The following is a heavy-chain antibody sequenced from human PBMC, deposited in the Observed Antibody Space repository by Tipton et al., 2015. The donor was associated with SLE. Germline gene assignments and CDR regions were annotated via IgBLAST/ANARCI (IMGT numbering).Heavy chain of an antibody. Sequence: TLSLTCTVSGGSISSSSYYWGWIRQPPGKGLEWIGSIYYSGSTYYNPSLKSRVTISVDTSKNQFSLKLSSVTAADTAVYYCARHGSGKNLFDPWGQGTLVTVSS. D-gene: IGHD4-23*01. J-gene: IGHJ5*02. V-gene: IGHV4-39*01. CDR1: GGSISSSSYY. CDR3: ARHGSGKNLFDP. CDR2: IYYSGST.